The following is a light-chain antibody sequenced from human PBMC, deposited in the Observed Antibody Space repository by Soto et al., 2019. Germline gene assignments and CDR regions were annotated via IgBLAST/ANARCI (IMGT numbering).Light chain of an antibody. CDR2: DTN. CDR3: LLSYSGARV. Sequence: QAVVTQEPSLTVSPGGTVTLTCGSSTGAVTSGHYPYWFQQKPGQAPRTLIYDTNNKHSWTPARFSGSLLGGKAALTLSGAQPEVEAEYYCLLSYSGARVFGGGTKVTVL. CDR1: TGAVTSGHY. V-gene: IGLV7-46*01. J-gene: IGLJ2*01.